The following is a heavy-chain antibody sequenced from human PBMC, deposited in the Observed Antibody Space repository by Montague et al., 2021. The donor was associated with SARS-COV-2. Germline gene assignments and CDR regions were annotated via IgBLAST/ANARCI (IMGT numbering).Heavy chain of an antibody. CDR2: IFGGGST. J-gene: IGHJ6*02. Sequence: SLRLSYAASGFTVSRNYMGWVRQAPGKGLEWVSVIFGGGSTNYADSVKGRFTISRDISQNTLYLHMNSLRAEDMAVYYCAKGGTSYFYGMDVWGQGTTVAVSS. CDR1: GFTVSRNY. V-gene: IGHV3-66*01. D-gene: IGHD1-26*01. CDR3: AKGGTSYFYGMDV.